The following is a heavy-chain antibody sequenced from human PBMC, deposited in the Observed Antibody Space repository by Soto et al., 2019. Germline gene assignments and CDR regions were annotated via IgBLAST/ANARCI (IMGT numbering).Heavy chain of an antibody. J-gene: IGHJ6*02. CDR2: IKHGGST. CDR3: ARQEVPQWFSKGYYGMDV. D-gene: IGHD6-13*01. V-gene: IGHV4-34*01. Sequence: ASETLSLTCAVYSGPFSGYYWTWIRQSPGKGLEWIGEIKHGGSTNYSPSLKGRVTISLDTSRTQFSLTLRSVIAADTAVYYCARQEVPQWFSKGYYGMDVWGQGTTVTVSS. CDR1: SGPFSGYY.